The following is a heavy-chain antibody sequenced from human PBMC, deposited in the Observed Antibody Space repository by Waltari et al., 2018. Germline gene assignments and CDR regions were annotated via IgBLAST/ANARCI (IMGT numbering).Heavy chain of an antibody. CDR3: ATALGDSSSASRPFDF. CDR2: VDPEDGET. V-gene: IGHV1-69-2*01. J-gene: IGHJ3*01. Sequence: EVQLLQSGAELKVPGTTVRISCKVSGYPFSDYYIHWVQQAPGKGLRWMGLVDPEDGETIYADNFQGRVTISADTSTDTAFMELSSLRSEDTAVFYCATALGDSSSASRPFDFWGQGTMITVSS. D-gene: IGHD6-19*01. CDR1: GYPFSDYY.